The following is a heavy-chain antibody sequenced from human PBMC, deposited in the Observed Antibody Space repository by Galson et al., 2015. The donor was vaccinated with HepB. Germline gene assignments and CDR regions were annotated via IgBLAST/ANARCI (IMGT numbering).Heavy chain of an antibody. V-gene: IGHV1-18*01. D-gene: IGHD3-10*01. CDR2: ISAYNGNT. J-gene: IGHJ5*02. CDR3: ARGYYYGSGSYPFDP. Sequence: SVKVSCKASGYTFTSYGISWVRQAPGQGLEWMGWISAYNGNTNYAQKLQGRVTMTTDTSTSTAYMELRSLRSDDTAVYYCARGYYYGSGSYPFDPWGQGTLVTVSA. CDR1: GYTFTSYG.